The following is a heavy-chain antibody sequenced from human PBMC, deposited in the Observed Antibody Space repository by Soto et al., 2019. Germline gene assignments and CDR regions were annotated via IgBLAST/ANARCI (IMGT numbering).Heavy chain of an antibody. J-gene: IGHJ4*02. D-gene: IGHD6-19*01. Sequence: EVQLLGSGGGLVQPGGSLRLSCTASGFTFSLYGMTWVRQAPGKGLEWLSATSDGSTFYRDSVKGRFSMSRDDSINTLFLHMSSLRAEDTATYYCARLVPGTWFGDYCGQGILVSVSS. CDR1: GFTFSLYG. CDR3: ARLVPGTWFGDY. V-gene: IGHV3-23*01. CDR2: TSDGST.